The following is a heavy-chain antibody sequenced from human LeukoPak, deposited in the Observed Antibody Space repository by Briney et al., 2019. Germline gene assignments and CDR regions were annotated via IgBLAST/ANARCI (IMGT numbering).Heavy chain of an antibody. Sequence: PSETLSLTCAVYVVSFSGDYCSGSRQPPGKGLEWIWEINHSGSTNYNSSLKSRVTISVATSKNQFSLKLRSVTAADTAVYYCARGYYGSGSHCCHMDVWGKGTTITVS. D-gene: IGHD3-10*01. J-gene: IGHJ6*03. CDR3: ARGYYGSGSHCCHMDV. V-gene: IGHV4-34*01. CDR2: INHSGST. CDR1: VVSFSGDY.